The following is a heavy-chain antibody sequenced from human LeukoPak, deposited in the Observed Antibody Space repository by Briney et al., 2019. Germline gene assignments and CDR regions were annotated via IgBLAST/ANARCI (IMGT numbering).Heavy chain of an antibody. V-gene: IGHV3-23*01. CDR2: ISDSGANT. D-gene: IGHD1-14*01. CDR3: SRDSGTPIFDS. Sequence: GGSLRLSCAASGFIFSHFGMGWVRQAPGQGLEWLSPISDSGANTHYADSVRGRFTISRDNSKNILYRRLDSLRAEDTAVYYCSRDSGTPIFDSWGQGTLGTVSS. J-gene: IGHJ4*02. CDR1: GFIFSHFG.